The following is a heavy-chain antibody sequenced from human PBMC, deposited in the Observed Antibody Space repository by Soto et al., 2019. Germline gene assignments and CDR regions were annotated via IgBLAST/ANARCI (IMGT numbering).Heavy chain of an antibody. CDR1: GYTLTELS. J-gene: IGHJ4*02. Sequence: QVQLVQSGAEVKKPGASVKVSCKVSGYTLTELSMHWVRQAPGKGHEWMGGFDPEDGEPIYAQKFQGRVTMTKDTSTDTAYMELSSLRSEDTAVYSCATVLSGTSGSYFGYWGQGTLVTVSS. D-gene: IGHD1-26*01. CDR2: FDPEDGEP. V-gene: IGHV1-24*01. CDR3: ATVLSGTSGSYFGY.